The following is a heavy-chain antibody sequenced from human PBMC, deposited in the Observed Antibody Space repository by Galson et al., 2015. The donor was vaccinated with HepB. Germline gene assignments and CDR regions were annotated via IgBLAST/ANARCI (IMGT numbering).Heavy chain of an antibody. V-gene: IGHV2-5*02. D-gene: IGHD2-2*01. J-gene: IGHJ6*02. CDR3: AHRAVIPAPYYYYYGMDV. Sequence: PALVKPTQTLTLTCTFSGFSLSTSGVGVGWIRQPPGKALEWLALIYWDDDKRYSPSLKSRLTITKDTSKNQVVLTMTNMDPVDTATYYCAHRAVIPAPYYYYYGMDVWGQGTTVTVSS. CDR2: IYWDDDK. CDR1: GFSLSTSGVG.